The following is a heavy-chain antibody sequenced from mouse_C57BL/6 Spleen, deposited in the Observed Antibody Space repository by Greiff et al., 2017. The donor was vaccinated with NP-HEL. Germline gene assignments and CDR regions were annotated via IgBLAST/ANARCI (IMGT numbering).Heavy chain of an antibody. CDR3: TRGGPYGNYGVDY. D-gene: IGHD2-1*01. J-gene: IGHJ4*01. Sequence: QVQLKESGAELVRPGASVTLSCKASGYTFTDYEMHWVKQTPVHGLEWIGAIDPETGGTAYNQKFKGKAILTADKSSSTAYMELRSLTSEDSAVYYCTRGGPYGNYGVDYWGQGTSVTVSS. CDR1: GYTFTDYE. CDR2: IDPETGGT. V-gene: IGHV1-15*01.